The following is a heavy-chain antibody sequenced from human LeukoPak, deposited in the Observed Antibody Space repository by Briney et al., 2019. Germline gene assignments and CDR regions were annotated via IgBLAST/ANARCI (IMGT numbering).Heavy chain of an antibody. CDR1: GYSFTSPT. Sequence: GASLKDSCKASGYSFTSPTMHWGRQAPGQGLEWLGLINPRGTATRYAESFQGRLTLTRDLSTSTDYMELSSLRSDDAAVYFCARETTEGDYAWWYDPWGQGTLVTVAS. D-gene: IGHD4-17*01. J-gene: IGHJ5*02. V-gene: IGHV1-46*01. CDR2: INPRGTAT. CDR3: ARETTEGDYAWWYDP.